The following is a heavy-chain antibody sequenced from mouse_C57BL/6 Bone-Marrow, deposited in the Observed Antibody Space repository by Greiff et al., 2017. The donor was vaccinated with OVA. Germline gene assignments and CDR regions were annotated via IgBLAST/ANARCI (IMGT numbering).Heavy chain of an antibody. CDR2: IHPNSGST. V-gene: IGHV1-64*01. Sequence: QVQLKQPGAELVKPGASVKLSCKASGYTFTSYWMHWVKQRPGQGLEWIGMIHPNSGSTNYNEKFKSKATLTVDKSSSTAYMQLSSLTSEDSAVYYCARWDTTVVVFDYWGQGTTLTVSS. D-gene: IGHD1-1*01. J-gene: IGHJ2*01. CDR1: GYTFTSYW. CDR3: ARWDTTVVVFDY.